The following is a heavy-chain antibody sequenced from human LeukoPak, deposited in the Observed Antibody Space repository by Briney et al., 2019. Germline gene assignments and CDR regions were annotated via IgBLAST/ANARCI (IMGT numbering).Heavy chain of an antibody. D-gene: IGHD2-2*01. CDR3: ARELSCSSTSCYDY. Sequence: PSETLSLTCTVSGGSISSGDYYWSWIRQPPGKGLEWIGYIYYSGSTYYNPSLKSRVTISVGTSKNQFSLKLSSVTAADTAVYYCARELSCSSTSCYDYWGHGTLVTVSS. J-gene: IGHJ4*01. CDR1: GGSISSGDYY. CDR2: IYYSGST. V-gene: IGHV4-30-4*01.